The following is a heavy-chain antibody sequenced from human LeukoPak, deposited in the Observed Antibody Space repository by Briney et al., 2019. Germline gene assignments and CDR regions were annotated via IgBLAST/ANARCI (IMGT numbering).Heavy chain of an antibody. V-gene: IGHV4-39*01. CDR1: GGSISSSSYY. J-gene: IGHJ3*02. Sequence: PSETLSLTCTVSGGSISSSSYYWGWIRQPPGKGLEWIGSIYYSGSTYYNPSLKSRVTISVDTSKNQFSLKLSSVTAADTAVYYCASSYCSGGSCFFFSLAFVIWGQGTMVTVSS. CDR2: IYYSGST. CDR3: ASSYCSGGSCFFFSLAFVI. D-gene: IGHD2-15*01.